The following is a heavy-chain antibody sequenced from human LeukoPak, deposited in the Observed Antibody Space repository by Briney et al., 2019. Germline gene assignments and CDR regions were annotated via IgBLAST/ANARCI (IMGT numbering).Heavy chain of an antibody. CDR3: AKDHSSGWSSPDY. CDR1: GFTFDDYA. Sequence: GGSLRLSCAASGFTFDDYAMHWVRQAPGKGLEWVSGISWNSGSIGYADSVKGRFTISRDNAKNSLYLQMNSLRAEDTALYYCAKDHSSGWSSPDYWGQGTLVTVSS. D-gene: IGHD6-19*01. J-gene: IGHJ4*02. V-gene: IGHV3-9*01. CDR2: ISWNSGSI.